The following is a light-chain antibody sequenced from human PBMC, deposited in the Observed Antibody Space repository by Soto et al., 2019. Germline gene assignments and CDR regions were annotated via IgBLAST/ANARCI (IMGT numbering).Light chain of an antibody. CDR1: SSNIGSNT. CDR3: AAWDDSLNGYYV. V-gene: IGLV1-44*01. J-gene: IGLJ1*01. Sequence: QPVLTQPPSASGTPGQRVTISCSGSSSNIGSNTVNWYQQLPGTAPKLLIYSNNQLPSGVTDRFSGSKSGTSASLAISGLQSEDEADYYCAAWDDSLNGYYVFGTGTKVTVL. CDR2: SNN.